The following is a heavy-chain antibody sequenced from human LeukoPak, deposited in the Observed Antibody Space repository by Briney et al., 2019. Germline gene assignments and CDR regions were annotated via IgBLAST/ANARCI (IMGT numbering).Heavy chain of an antibody. J-gene: IGHJ4*02. CDR2: ISSSSSYI. V-gene: IGHV3-21*01. CDR1: GGSFSGHY. CDR3: ARDFYSSSPGAFDY. D-gene: IGHD6-6*01. Sequence: ETLSLTCAVHGGSFSGHYWSWIRRPPGKGLEWVSSISSSSSYIYYADSVKGRFTISRDNAKNSLYLQMNSLRAEDTAVYYCARDFYSSSPGAFDYWGQGTLVTVSS.